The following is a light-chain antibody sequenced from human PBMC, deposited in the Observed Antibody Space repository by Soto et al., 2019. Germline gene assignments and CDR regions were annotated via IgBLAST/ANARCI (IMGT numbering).Light chain of an antibody. Sequence: QSVLTQPPSVSGAPGQRVTISCSGSSSNIGADYDVHWYQQLLGTAPKLLIYGTSDRPSGVPDRFSGSKSGTSASLAITGLQAEDEGDYYCQSYDSSLSVVVFGGGTQLTVL. V-gene: IGLV1-40*01. CDR2: GTS. CDR3: QSYDSSLSVVV. CDR1: SSNIGADYD. J-gene: IGLJ2*01.